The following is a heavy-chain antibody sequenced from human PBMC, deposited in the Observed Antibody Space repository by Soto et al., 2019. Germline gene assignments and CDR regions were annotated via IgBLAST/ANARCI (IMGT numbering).Heavy chain of an antibody. CDR1: GYTFTGYY. V-gene: IGHV1-2*04. J-gene: IGHJ3*02. D-gene: IGHD2-2*02. CDR2: INPNSGCT. CDR3: AREGGAYCSSTSCYIRVRAFDI. Sequence: XSVKVSCKASGYTFTGYYMHWVQQAPGHGFEWMGWINPNSGCTNDAQKFKGCVTLTRATSISTGYRELSRLRSDDTAVYYCAREGGAYCSSTSCYIRVRAFDIWGQGKMVTVS.